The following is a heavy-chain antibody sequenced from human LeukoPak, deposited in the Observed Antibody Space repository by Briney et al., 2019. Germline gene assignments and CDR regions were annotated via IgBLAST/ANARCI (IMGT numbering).Heavy chain of an antibody. CDR1: GYTFTSYD. Sequence: ASVKVSCKASGYTFTSYDINWVRQATGQGVEWVGWMYPNSGDTSYAQHFKGRVTLTRNTPISTASMELTRLRSAETAVFYWARRGVYSYGDFDDWGQGTLVSASS. CDR2: MYPNSGDT. J-gene: IGHJ4*02. D-gene: IGHD5-18*01. V-gene: IGHV1-8*03. CDR3: ARRGVYSYGDFDD.